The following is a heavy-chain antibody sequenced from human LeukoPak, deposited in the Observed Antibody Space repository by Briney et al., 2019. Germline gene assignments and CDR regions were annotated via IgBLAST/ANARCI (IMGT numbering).Heavy chain of an antibody. Sequence: AGGSLRLSCTASGCTFSNFYMAWIRQSPGKGLEWISYINHGDSTLFYADSVKGRFTISRDNAKKSLCLQMNTLGVDDTALYYCARARGSFDTSGYTPPSNFNDWGQGTLVTVSS. CDR2: INHGDSTL. D-gene: IGHD3-22*01. V-gene: IGHV3-11*04. J-gene: IGHJ4*02. CDR3: ARARGSFDTSGYTPPSNFND. CDR1: GCTFSNFY.